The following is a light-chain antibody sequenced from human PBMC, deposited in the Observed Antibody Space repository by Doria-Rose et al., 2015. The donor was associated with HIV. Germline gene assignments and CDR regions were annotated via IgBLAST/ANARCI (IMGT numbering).Light chain of an antibody. Sequence: TQSPGTLSLSPGERATLSCRASQSFSSTYLAWYQQKPGQDPSLLIYDGSARTTCFTDRFSASGSGTDFTLTINRLEPEDFALYYCHQYGTSWTFGQGTKVEI. CDR3: HQYGTSWT. CDR1: QSFSSTY. V-gene: IGKV3-20*01. CDR2: DGS. J-gene: IGKJ1*01.